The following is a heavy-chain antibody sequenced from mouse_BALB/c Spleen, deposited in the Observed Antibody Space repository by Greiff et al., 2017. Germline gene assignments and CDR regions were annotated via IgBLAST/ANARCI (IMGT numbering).Heavy chain of an antibody. CDR2: IDPETGGT. Sequence: QVQLQQSGAELVRPGASVTLSCKASGYTFTDYEMHWVKQTPVHGLEWIGAIDPETGGTAYNQKFKGKATLTADKSSSTAYMELRSLTSEDSAVYYCTRWVCYGDSLFAYWGQGTSVTVSA. V-gene: IGHV1-15*01. D-gene: IGHD2-13*01. CDR1: GYTFTDYE. J-gene: IGHJ3*01. CDR3: TRWVCYGDSLFAY.